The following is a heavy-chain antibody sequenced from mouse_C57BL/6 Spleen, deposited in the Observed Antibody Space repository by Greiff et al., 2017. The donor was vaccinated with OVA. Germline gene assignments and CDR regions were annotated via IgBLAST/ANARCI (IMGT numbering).Heavy chain of an antibody. CDR1: GYTFTSYW. CDR3: ARSSLITTVVERAWFAY. V-gene: IGHV1-72*01. J-gene: IGHJ3*01. Sequence: QVQLKQPGAELVKPGASVKLSCKASGYTFTSYWMHWVKQRPGRGLEWIGRIDPNSGGTKYNEKFKSKATLTVDKPSSTAYMQLSSLTSEDSAVYYCARSSLITTVVERAWFAYWGQGTLVTVSA. D-gene: IGHD1-1*01. CDR2: IDPNSGGT.